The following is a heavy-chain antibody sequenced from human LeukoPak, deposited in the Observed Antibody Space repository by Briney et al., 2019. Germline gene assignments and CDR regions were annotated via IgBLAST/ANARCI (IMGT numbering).Heavy chain of an antibody. D-gene: IGHD3-10*01. CDR3: ARDRVDTGAFDT. CDR2: IYYSGST. CDR1: GDSISGYY. Sequence: PSETLSLTCTVSGDSISGYYWTWMRQPPGKGLEWIGYIYYSGSTKYNPSLKSRVSISVDTSKNQFSLKLNSVTAADTAVYYCARDRVDTGAFDTWGQGTMVTVSS. V-gene: IGHV4-59*01. J-gene: IGHJ3*02.